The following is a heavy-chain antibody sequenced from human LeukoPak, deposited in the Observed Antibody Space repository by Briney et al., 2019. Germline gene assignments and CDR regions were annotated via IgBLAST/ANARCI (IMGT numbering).Heavy chain of an antibody. CDR2: IKHDGIDK. J-gene: IGHJ4*02. Sequence: GGSLSLSCAPSGFRFSTYWMRWVRQAPGKGREWVVNIKHDGIDKDYVHSVRGRFTLSRDNAKNTLYLHINSPRPEDTAVYYCSKDDQYCSWNWGQGTLVTVSS. D-gene: IGHD2-21*02. CDR1: GFRFSTYW. V-gene: IGHV3-7*03. CDR3: SKDDQYCSWN.